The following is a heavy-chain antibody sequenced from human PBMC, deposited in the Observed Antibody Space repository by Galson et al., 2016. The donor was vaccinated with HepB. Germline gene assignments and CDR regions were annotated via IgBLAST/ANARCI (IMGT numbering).Heavy chain of an antibody. CDR3: ARDDSGGWYGFHYGMDL. J-gene: IGHJ6*02. CDR1: GASISGYY. CDR2: ICYSGRT. Sequence: ETLSPTCTVSGASISGYYLSWIRQPPGKGLEWIGYICYSGRTNYNPSLKSRVTISVDTSKNQFSLKLSSVTAADTAVYYCARDDSGGWYGFHYGMDLWGQGTTVTVSS. D-gene: IGHD6-19*01. V-gene: IGHV4-59*01.